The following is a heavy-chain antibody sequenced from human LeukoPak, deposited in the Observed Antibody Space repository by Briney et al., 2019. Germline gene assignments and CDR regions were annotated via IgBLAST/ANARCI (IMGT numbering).Heavy chain of an antibody. J-gene: IGHJ3*02. CDR1: GGSISSGDYY. CDR2: IYYSGST. D-gene: IGHD6-19*01. Sequence: PSETLSLTCTVSGGSISSGDYYWSWIRQPPGKGLEWIGYIYYSGSTNYNPSLKSRVTISVDTSENQFSLKLSSVTAADTAVYYCARGLAGYSGGDDTFDTWGQGTMVTVSS. V-gene: IGHV4-61*08. CDR3: ARGLAGYSGGDDTFDT.